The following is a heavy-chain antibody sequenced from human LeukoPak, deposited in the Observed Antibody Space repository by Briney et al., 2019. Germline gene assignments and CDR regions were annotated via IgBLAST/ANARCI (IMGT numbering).Heavy chain of an antibody. CDR2: ISHDGTTE. CDR3: ASIYNWNYGLDP. V-gene: IGHV3-33*05. CDR1: RFTFSDYD. J-gene: IGHJ5*02. Sequence: GGSLRLSCAASRFTFSDYDMHWVRQAPGKGLEWVAVISHDGTTEDYADSVRGRFAISRDNSKSTLLLQMNSLRLEDTALYYCASIYNWNYGLDPWGQGTLVTVSS. D-gene: IGHD1-7*01.